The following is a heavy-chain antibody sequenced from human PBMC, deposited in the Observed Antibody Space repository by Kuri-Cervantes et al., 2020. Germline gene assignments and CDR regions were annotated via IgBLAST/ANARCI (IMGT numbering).Heavy chain of an antibody. V-gene: IGHV1-46*01. D-gene: IGHD3-22*01. CDR2: INPSGGST. CDR1: GYTFTSYG. CDR3: ARDNLNVWDYYDSSGYYYFPY. J-gene: IGHJ4*02. Sequence: ASVKVSCKASGYTFTSYGISWVRQAPGQGLEWMGIINPSGGSTSYAQKFQGRVTMTRDTSTSTAYMELRSLRSDDTAVYYCARDNLNVWDYYDSSGYYYFPYWGQGTLVTVSS.